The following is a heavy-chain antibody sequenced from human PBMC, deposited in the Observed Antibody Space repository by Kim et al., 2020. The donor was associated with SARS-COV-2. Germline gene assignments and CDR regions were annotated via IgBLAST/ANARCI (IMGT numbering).Heavy chain of an antibody. J-gene: IGHJ4*02. D-gene: IGHD4-4*01. CDR2: IKRDATEK. V-gene: IGHV3-7*01. CDR1: GFAFSRYF. Sequence: GGSLRLSCVGSGFAFSRYFMSWARQAPGKGLEWVSTIKRDATEKYYVDSVKGRFTISRNNAKNTLYLQMNSLGAEDTAVYYCARDHYTSGHLVFDHWGQGALVTVSS. CDR3: ARDHYTSGHLVFDH.